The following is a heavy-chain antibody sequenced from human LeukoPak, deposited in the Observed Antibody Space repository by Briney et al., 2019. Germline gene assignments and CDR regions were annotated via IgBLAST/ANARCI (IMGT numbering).Heavy chain of an antibody. V-gene: IGHV4-59*01. CDR1: GGSISSYY. CDR2: IYYSGST. D-gene: IGHD6-19*01. J-gene: IGHJ4*02. CDR3: ARGRRGSWLSGY. Sequence: SETLSLTCTVSGGSISSYYWSWIRQPPGKGLEWIGYIYYSGSTSYNPSLKSRVTISVDTSKNQSSLKLSSVTAADTAVYYCARGRRGSWLSGYWGQGTLVTVSS.